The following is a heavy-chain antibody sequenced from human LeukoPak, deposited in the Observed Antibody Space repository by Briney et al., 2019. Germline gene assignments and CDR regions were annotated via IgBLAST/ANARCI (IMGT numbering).Heavy chain of an antibody. J-gene: IGHJ4*02. Sequence: GASVKVSCKASGYTFTSYDINWVRQATGQGLEWMGWMNPNSGNTGYAQKFQGRVTMTRNTSISTAYMELSRLRSDDTAVYYCASGRGYYYDSSGSKSPYDYWGQGTLVTVSS. V-gene: IGHV1-8*01. CDR3: ASGRGYYYDSSGSKSPYDY. CDR2: MNPNSGNT. CDR1: GYTFTSYD. D-gene: IGHD3-22*01.